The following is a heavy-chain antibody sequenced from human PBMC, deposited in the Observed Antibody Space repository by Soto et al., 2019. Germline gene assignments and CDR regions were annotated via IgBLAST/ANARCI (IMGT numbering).Heavy chain of an antibody. D-gene: IGHD3-16*01. CDR1: GYIFTSYD. CDR3: ARGLDWGSFLFDFDP. V-gene: IGHV1-8*01. Sequence: ASVKVSCKASGYIFTSYDVTWVRQVTGQGLEWIGWMNPKSGGTGYAQKFQGRVTMTTNTSESTAYMELSSLRSEDTAVYYCARGLDWGSFLFDFDPWGQGTPVTVSS. CDR2: MNPKSGGT. J-gene: IGHJ5*02.